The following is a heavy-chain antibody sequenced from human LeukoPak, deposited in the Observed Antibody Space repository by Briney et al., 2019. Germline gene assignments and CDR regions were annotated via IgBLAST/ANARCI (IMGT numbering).Heavy chain of an antibody. CDR2: IYSGGST. D-gene: IGHD3-22*01. Sequence: PGGSLRLSCAASGFTVSNNYMTWVRQAPGKGLEWVSVIYSGGSTYYADSVKGRFTISRDNSKNTLYLQMNSLRAEDTAVYYCAKDLYYYDSSGYYGYWGQGTLVTVSS. CDR3: AKDLYYYDSSGYYGY. J-gene: IGHJ4*02. V-gene: IGHV3-53*01. CDR1: GFTVSNNY.